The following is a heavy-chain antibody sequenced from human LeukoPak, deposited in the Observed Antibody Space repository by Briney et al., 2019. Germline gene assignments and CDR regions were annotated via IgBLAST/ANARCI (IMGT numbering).Heavy chain of an antibody. J-gene: IGHJ4*02. D-gene: IGHD3-22*01. CDR2: ISSSSSYI. Sequence: GGSLRLSCAASGFTFSSYSMNWVRQAPGKGLEWVSSISSSSSYIYYADSVKGRFTISRDNAKNSLYLQMNSLRAEDTAVYYCARDLGPYYYDSSGYYSPTYWGQGTLVTVSS. CDR1: GFTFSSYS. V-gene: IGHV3-21*01. CDR3: ARDLGPYYYDSSGYYSPTY.